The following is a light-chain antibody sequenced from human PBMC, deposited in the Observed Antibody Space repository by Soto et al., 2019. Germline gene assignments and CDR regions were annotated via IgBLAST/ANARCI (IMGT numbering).Light chain of an antibody. J-gene: IGLJ2*01. Sequence: QSALTQPASVSGSPGQSITISCTGTSSDVGGYNYVSWYQQHPVKAPKLMIYDVSNRPSGVSNRFSGSKSGNTASLTISGLQAEDEADYYCSSYTSSSTPVVFGGGTQLTVL. CDR1: SSDVGGYNY. CDR3: SSYTSSSTPVV. CDR2: DVS. V-gene: IGLV2-14*01.